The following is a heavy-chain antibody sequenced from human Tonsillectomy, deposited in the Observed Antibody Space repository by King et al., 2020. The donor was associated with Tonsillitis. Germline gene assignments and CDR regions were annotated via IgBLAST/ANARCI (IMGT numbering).Heavy chain of an antibody. D-gene: IGHD1-26*01. J-gene: IGHJ4*02. V-gene: IGHV1-2*02. CDR2: INPNSGGT. Sequence: QLVQSGAEVKKPGASVKVSCKASGYTFTGYYIHWVRQAPGQGLEWMGWINPNSGGTDHAQKFQGRVTMTRDTFITTAYMDLSRLRSDDTALYYCARARGGSYLFAYWGQGTLVTVSS. CDR3: ARARGGSYLFAY. CDR1: GYTFTGYY.